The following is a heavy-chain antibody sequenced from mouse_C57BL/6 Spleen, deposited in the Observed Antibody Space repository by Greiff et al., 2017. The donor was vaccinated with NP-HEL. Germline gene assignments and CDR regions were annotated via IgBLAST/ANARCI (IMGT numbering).Heavy chain of an antibody. Sequence: QVQLKQPGAELVKPGASVKVSCKASGYTFTSYWMHWVKQRPGQGLEWIGRIHPSDSDTNYNQKFKGKATLTVDKSSSTAYMQLSSLTSEDSAVYYCAIGLGRYYFDYWGKGTTLTVSS. CDR2: IHPSDSDT. CDR3: AIGLGRYYFDY. CDR1: GYTFTSYW. V-gene: IGHV1-74*01. J-gene: IGHJ2*01. D-gene: IGHD4-1*01.